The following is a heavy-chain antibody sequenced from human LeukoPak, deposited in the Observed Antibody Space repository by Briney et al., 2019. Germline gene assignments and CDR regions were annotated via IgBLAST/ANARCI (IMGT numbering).Heavy chain of an antibody. D-gene: IGHD3-3*01. CDR2: INHSGST. Sequence: SETLSLTCAVYGGSFSGYYWSWIRQPPGKGLEWIGEINHSGSTNYNPSLKGRVTISVDTSKNQFSLKLSSVTAADTAVYYCARYDFWSGYYHYWGQGTLVTVSS. V-gene: IGHV4-34*01. J-gene: IGHJ4*02. CDR1: GGSFSGYY. CDR3: ARYDFWSGYYHY.